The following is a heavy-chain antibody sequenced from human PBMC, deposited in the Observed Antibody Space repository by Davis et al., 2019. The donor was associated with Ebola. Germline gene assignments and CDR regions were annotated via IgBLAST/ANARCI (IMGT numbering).Heavy chain of an antibody. V-gene: IGHV3-33*06. D-gene: IGHD4-17*01. Sequence: GESLKISCAASGFTFSSYGMHWVRQAPGKGLEWVAVIWYDGSNKYYADSVKGRFTISRDNSKNTLYLQINSLRAEDTAVYYCAKGSLYGSRSITAGVDVWGQGTTVTVSS. CDR3: AKGSLYGSRSITAGVDV. CDR2: IWYDGSNK. J-gene: IGHJ6*02. CDR1: GFTFSSYG.